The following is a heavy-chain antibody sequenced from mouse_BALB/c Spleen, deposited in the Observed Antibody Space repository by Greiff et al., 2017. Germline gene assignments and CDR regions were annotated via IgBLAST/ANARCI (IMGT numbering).Heavy chain of an antibody. V-gene: IGHV5-6-5*01. D-gene: IGHD1-1*01. CDR3: AREDYYGSSFAY. J-gene: IGHJ3*01. CDR2: ISSGGST. CDR1: GFTFSSYA. Sequence: EVHLVESGGGLVKPGGSLKLSCAASGFTFSSYAMSWVRQTPEKRLEWVASISSGGSTYYPDSVKGRFTISRDNARNILYLQMSSLRSEDTAMYYCAREDYYGSSFAYWGQGTLVTVSA.